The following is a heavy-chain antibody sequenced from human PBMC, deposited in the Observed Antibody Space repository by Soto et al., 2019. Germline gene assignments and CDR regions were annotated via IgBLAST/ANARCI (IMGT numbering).Heavy chain of an antibody. CDR3: ANECSSYYHHGMDD. V-gene: IGHV4-30-2*01. CDR2: IYESGST. CDR1: GDSIRREAYS. J-gene: IGHJ6*02. Sequence: PSETLSPTAAVSGDSIRREAYSWTWIRHPPGKAHDWLGNIYESGSTSYNPSLKSRVTMSVATPKNHFSLRLTPVTTPAPAVCLSANECSSYYHHGMDDWGQGTPVTVSS. D-gene: IGHD6-6*01.